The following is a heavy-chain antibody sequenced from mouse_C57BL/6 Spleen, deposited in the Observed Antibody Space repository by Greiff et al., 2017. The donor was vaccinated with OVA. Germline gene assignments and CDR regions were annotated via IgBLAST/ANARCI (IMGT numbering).Heavy chain of an antibody. CDR2: IDPETGGT. CDR1: GYTFTDSD. Sequence: VQLQQSGAELVRPGASVPLSCKASGYTFTDSDMHWVKQTPVHGLEWIGAIDPETGGTAYNQKFKGKAILTADKASSTAYMELRSLTAEDSAVYYCTGRSTGIDYWGQGTTLTVSS. J-gene: IGHJ2*01. CDR3: TGRSTGIDY. D-gene: IGHD1-1*01. V-gene: IGHV1-15*01.